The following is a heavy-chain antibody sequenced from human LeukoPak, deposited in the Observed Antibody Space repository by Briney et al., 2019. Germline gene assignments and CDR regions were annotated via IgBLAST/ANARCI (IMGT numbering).Heavy chain of an antibody. D-gene: IGHD6-13*01. J-gene: IGHJ6*03. V-gene: IGHV5-51*01. Sequence: GESLKISCQGSGYNFPIYWIGWVRQMPGQGLEWMGIIHPDDFNTIYGPSFQGQVTISADKSINTAYLEWSSLKASDTAIYYCARQGAAGKYYYYYMDVWGKGTTVTVSS. CDR1: GYNFPIYW. CDR3: ARQGAAGKYYYYYMDV. CDR2: IHPDDFNT.